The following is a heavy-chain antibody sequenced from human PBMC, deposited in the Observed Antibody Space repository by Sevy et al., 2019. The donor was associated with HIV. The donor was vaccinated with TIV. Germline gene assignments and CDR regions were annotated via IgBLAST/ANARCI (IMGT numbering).Heavy chain of an antibody. CDR2: MNPNSGNT. CDR3: AGVNWGSSGWYPQHYYYYMDV. D-gene: IGHD6-19*01. V-gene: IGHV1-8*01. CDR1: GYTFTSYD. J-gene: IGHJ6*03. Sequence: ASVKVSCKASGYTFTSYDINWVRQATGQGLEWMGWMNPNSGNTGYAQKFQGRVTMTRNTSISTAYMELSSLRSEDTAVYYCAGVNWGSSGWYPQHYYYYMDVWGKGTTVTVSS.